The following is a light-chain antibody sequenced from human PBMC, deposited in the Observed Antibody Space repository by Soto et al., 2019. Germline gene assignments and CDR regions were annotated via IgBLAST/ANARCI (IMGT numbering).Light chain of an antibody. CDR1: QTISRF. J-gene: IGKJ2*01. V-gene: IGKV1-39*01. CDR2: DAS. Sequence: DIQMTQSPSSLFASVGDRVTITCRASQTISRFLNWYQWKPGKAPKFLIHDASNLQSGVPTRFSGSGSGTDFTLTISSLQPEDSATYYCQQSFSTPPTFGQGTKLEIK. CDR3: QQSFSTPPT.